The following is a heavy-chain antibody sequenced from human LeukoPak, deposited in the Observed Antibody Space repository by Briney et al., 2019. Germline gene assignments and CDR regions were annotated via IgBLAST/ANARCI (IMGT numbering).Heavy chain of an antibody. CDR3: ARHGGYDYVGYYYYGMDV. CDR1: GGSISSYY. V-gene: IGHV4-59*08. Sequence: SETLSLTCTVSGGSISSYYWSWIRQPPGKGLEWIGYIYYSGSTNYNPSLKSRVTISVDTSKNQFSLKLSSVTAADTAVYYCARHGGYDYVGYYYYGMDVWGQGTTVTVSS. J-gene: IGHJ6*02. CDR2: IYYSGST. D-gene: IGHD5-12*01.